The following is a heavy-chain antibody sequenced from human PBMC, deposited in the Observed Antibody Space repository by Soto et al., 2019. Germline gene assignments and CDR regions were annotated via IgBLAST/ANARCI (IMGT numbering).Heavy chain of an antibody. Sequence: ASVKVSCKASGYTLTSYAMHWVRQAPGQRLERMGWINAGNGNTKYSQKFQGRVTITRDTSASTGYMELSSLRSEETAVYYCARVEAGHYYYGMDGWGQGTTVTVSS. CDR1: GYTLTSYA. CDR3: ARVEAGHYYYGMDG. D-gene: IGHD6-19*01. V-gene: IGHV1-3*01. CDR2: INAGNGNT. J-gene: IGHJ6*02.